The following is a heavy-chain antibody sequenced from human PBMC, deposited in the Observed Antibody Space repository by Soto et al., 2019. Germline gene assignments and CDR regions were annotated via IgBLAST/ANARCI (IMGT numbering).Heavy chain of an antibody. CDR2: INPNSGNT. D-gene: IGHD6-19*01. CDR1: GYTFTGYY. J-gene: IGHJ4*02. Sequence: GASVKVSCKASGYTFTGYYMHWVRQAPGQGLEWMGWINPNSGNTNYAQKLQGRVTMTTDTSTSTAYMELRSLRPDDTAVYCCARVSVAGTFLAGYWGQGTLVTVSS. CDR3: ARVSVAGTFLAGY. V-gene: IGHV1-18*04.